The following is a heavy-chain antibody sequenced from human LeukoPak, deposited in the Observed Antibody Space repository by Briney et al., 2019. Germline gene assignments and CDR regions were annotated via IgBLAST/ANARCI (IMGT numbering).Heavy chain of an antibody. D-gene: IGHD7-27*01. V-gene: IGHV4-31*03. CDR3: ARAETGDYYFDY. J-gene: IGHJ4*02. CDR2: IYYSGST. CDR1: GGSISSGGYY. Sequence: SQTLSLTCTVSGGSISSGGYYWSWIRQHPGKGLEWIGYIYYSGSTYYNPSHKSRVTISVDTSKNQFSLKLSSVTAADTAVYYCARAETGDYYFDYWGQGTLVTVSS.